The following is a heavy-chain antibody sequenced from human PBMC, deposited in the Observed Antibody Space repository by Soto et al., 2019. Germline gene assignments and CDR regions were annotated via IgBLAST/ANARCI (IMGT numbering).Heavy chain of an antibody. CDR3: ATDIVVVVAPYAFDI. CDR1: GYTLTELS. J-gene: IGHJ3*02. Sequence: ASVKVSCKVSGYTLTELSMHLVRQAPGKGLEWMGGFDPEDGETIYAQKFQGRVTMTEDTSTDTAYMELSSLRSEDTAVYYCATDIVVVVAPYAFDIWGQGTMVTVSS. D-gene: IGHD2-15*01. V-gene: IGHV1-24*01. CDR2: FDPEDGET.